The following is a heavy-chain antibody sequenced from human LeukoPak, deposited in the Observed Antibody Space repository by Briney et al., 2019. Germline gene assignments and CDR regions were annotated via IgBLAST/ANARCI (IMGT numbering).Heavy chain of an antibody. Sequence: GGSLRLSCAASGFSFSSYWMNWVRQAPGKGLELVANIKQDGSERYYVDSVKGRFTISRDNAKNSLYLQMSSLRAGDTAVYYCARGGYYESSALDYWGQATLVTASS. CDR1: GFSFSSYW. V-gene: IGHV3-7*01. CDR2: IKQDGSER. J-gene: IGHJ4*02. CDR3: ARGGYYESSALDY. D-gene: IGHD3-22*01.